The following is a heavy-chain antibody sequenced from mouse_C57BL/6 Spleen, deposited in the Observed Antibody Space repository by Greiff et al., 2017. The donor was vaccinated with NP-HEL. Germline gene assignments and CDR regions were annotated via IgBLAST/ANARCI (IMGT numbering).Heavy chain of an antibody. CDR1: GYTFTDYY. CDR3: ARMYGNYFDY. CDR2: INPNNGGT. V-gene: IGHV1-26*01. J-gene: IGHJ2*01. D-gene: IGHD2-10*02. Sequence: EVKLQQSGPELVKPGASVKISCKASGYTFTDYYMNWVKQSHGKSLEWIGDINPNNGGTSYNQKFKGKATLTVDKSSSTAYMELRSLTSEDSAVYYCARMYGNYFDYWGQGTTLTVSS.